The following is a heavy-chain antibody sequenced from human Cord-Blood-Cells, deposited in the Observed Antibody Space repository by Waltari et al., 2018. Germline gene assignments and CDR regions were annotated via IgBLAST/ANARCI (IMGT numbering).Heavy chain of an antibody. CDR3: ARIAAAGAEYFQH. V-gene: IGHV1-2*02. Sequence: QVQLVQSGAEVKKPGAAVKVPCKASGYTFTGYYMHWVRQAPGQGLEWMGWINPNSGGTNYAQKFQGRVTMTRDTSISTAYMELSRLRSDDTAVYYCARIAAAGAEYFQHWGQGTLVTVSS. J-gene: IGHJ1*01. D-gene: IGHD6-13*01. CDR2: INPNSGGT. CDR1: GYTFTGYY.